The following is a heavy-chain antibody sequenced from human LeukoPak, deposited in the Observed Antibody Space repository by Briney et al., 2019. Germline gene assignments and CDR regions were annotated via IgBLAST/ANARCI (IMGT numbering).Heavy chain of an antibody. J-gene: IGHJ4*02. Sequence: GESLKISCKGSGYSFTTHWIGWVRQTPGKGLEWMGVIYPGDSDTRYSPSFQGQVTISVDKSIATAYLQWSNLKASDTAIYYCARRGGYCTSTNCPFDYWGQGTLVTVSS. CDR1: GYSFTTHW. CDR2: IYPGDSDT. CDR3: ARRGGYCTSTNCPFDY. V-gene: IGHV5-51*01. D-gene: IGHD2-2*01.